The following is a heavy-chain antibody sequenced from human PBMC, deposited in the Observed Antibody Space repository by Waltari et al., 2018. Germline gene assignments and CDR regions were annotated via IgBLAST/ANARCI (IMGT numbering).Heavy chain of an antibody. CDR1: GFTFSSYI. V-gene: IGHV3-21*01. J-gene: IGHJ4*02. CDR2: ISSSSSYI. Sequence: EVQLVESGGGLVKPGGSLRLSCAASGFTFSSYIMNWVRPAPGKGLEWVSSISSSSSYIYYADSVKGRFTISRDNAKNSLYLQMNSLRAEDTAVYYCARATPVTSDYFDYWGQGTLVTVSS. D-gene: IGHD4-17*01. CDR3: ARATPVTSDYFDY.